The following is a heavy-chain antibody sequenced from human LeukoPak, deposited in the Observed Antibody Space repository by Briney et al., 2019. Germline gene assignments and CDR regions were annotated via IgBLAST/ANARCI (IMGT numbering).Heavy chain of an antibody. V-gene: IGHV4-59*02. J-gene: IGHJ6*02. Sequence: PSETLSLTCTVSDGSVSGYYWTWIRQPAGRGLEWIGYIYYSGNTNYNPSLKSRLTMSVDTSKNQFSLKLSSVTAADTAVYYGARILTSIDRAHYYGMDVWGQGTTVTVSS. D-gene: IGHD2-21*01. CDR2: IYYSGNT. CDR3: ARILTSIDRAHYYGMDV. CDR1: DGSVSGYY.